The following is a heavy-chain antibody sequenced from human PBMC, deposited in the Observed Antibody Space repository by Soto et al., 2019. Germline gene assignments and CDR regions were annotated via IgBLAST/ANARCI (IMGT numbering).Heavy chain of an antibody. CDR1: GFTFSDYY. J-gene: IGHJ6*04. D-gene: IGHD1-20*01. CDR2: ISSSGSTI. CDR3: ARSQITQDRDYYYGMDV. Sequence: QVQLVESGGGLVKPGGSLRLSCAASGFTFSDYYMSWIRQAPGKGLEWVSYISSSGSTIYYADSVKGRFTISRDNEKNSLYLQRNSLRAEDTAVYYCARSQITQDRDYYYGMDVWGKGTTVTVCS. V-gene: IGHV3-11*01.